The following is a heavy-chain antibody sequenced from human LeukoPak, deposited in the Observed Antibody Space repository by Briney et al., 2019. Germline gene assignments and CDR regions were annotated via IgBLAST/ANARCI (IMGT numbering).Heavy chain of an antibody. J-gene: IGHJ4*02. Sequence: SETLSLTCVVSGGSISRSNWWSWVRQPPGKGLEWLGEIYHSGSTNYNPSLKSLVTISIDKSKNQFSLTLSSVTAADTAVYYCARGEGYGSGTVHFDYWGQGTLVTVSS. CDR2: IYHSGST. CDR1: GGSISRSNW. D-gene: IGHD3-10*01. CDR3: ARGEGYGSGTVHFDY. V-gene: IGHV4-4*02.